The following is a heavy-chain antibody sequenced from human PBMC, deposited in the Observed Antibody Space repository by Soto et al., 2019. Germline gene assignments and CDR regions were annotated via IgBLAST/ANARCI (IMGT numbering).Heavy chain of an antibody. CDR3: ARDLISRHIAAAADVAGCFDP. CDR2: INPSGGST. Sequence: GASVKVSCKASGYAFTSYYMHWVRQAPGQGLEWMGIINPSGGSTSYAQKFQGRVTMTRDTSTSTVYMELSSLRSEDTAVYYCARDLISRHIAAAADVAGCFDPWRQRTLVTVSS. J-gene: IGHJ5*02. V-gene: IGHV1-46*01. CDR1: GYAFTSYY. D-gene: IGHD6-13*01.